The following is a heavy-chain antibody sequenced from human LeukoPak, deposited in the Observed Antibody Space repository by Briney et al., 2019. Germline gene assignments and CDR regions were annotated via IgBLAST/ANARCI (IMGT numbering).Heavy chain of an antibody. Sequence: SETLSLTCAVYGGSFSGYYWSWIRQPPGKGLEWIGEINHSGSTNYNPSLKSRVTISVDTPKNQFSLKLSSVTAADTAVYYCARGGGGYDSKYYFDYWGQGTLVTVSS. V-gene: IGHV4-34*01. CDR2: INHSGST. CDR1: GGSFSGYY. CDR3: ARGGGGYDSKYYFDY. J-gene: IGHJ4*02. D-gene: IGHD5-12*01.